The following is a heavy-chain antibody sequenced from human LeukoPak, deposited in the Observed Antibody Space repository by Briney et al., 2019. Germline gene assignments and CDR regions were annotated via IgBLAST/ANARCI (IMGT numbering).Heavy chain of an antibody. CDR3: ARQAFSSSWRRDAFDI. J-gene: IGHJ3*02. CDR1: GFTFSSYSMN. CDR2: IYYSGST. V-gene: IGHV4-39*01. D-gene: IGHD6-13*01. Sequence: GSLRLSCAASGFTFSSYSMNWVRQAPGKGLEWIGSIYYSGSTYYNPSLKSRVTISVDTSKNQFSLKLSSVTAADTAVYYCARQAFSSSWRRDAFDIRGQGTMVTVSS.